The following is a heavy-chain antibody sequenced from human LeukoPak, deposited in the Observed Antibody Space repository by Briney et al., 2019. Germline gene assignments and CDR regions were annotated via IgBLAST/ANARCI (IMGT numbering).Heavy chain of an antibody. CDR1: GFSFTDAW. CDR2: IESKTDGETT. J-gene: IGHJ4*02. Sequence: PGGSLRLSCVGSGFSFTDAWMSWVRQIPGKGLEWVGRIESKTDGETTDYATPVKDRFIISRDDSTNTLYLQMNSLKSEDTAVYYCTRDSEEDDYGSGSYFGYWGQGTLVTVSS. D-gene: IGHD3-10*01. V-gene: IGHV3-15*04. CDR3: TRDSEEDDYGSGSYFGY.